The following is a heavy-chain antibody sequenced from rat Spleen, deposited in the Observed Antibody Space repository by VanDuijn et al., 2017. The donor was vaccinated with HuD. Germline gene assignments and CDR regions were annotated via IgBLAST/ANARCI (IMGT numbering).Heavy chain of an antibody. D-gene: IGHD1-10*01. CDR1: GFTFSDYY. CDR2: ISYEGSGT. CDR3: TTENYWFAY. V-gene: IGHV5-22*01. Sequence: EVQLVESGGGLVQPGGSLKLSCAASGFTFSDYYMAWVRQAPKKGLEWVASISYEGSGTYYGDSVKGRFTISRDNTKSTLYLQMNSLRSEDTATYYCTTENYWFAYWGQGTLVTVSS. J-gene: IGHJ3*01.